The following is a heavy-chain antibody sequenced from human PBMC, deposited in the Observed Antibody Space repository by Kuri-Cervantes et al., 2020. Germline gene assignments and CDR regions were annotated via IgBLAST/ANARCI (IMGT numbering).Heavy chain of an antibody. CDR1: GGSISSGGYY. CDR3: ARDPYHSGHDYPVDN. J-gene: IGHJ4*02. CDR2: IYYSGST. Sequence: LRLSCTVSGGSISSGGYYWSWIRQPPGKGLEWIGYIYYSGSTYYNPSLMSLVTISVDTSKNQFSLNLSSVTAADTAVYYCARDPYHSGHDYPVDNWGQGTLVTVSS. V-gene: IGHV4-31*01. D-gene: IGHD5-12*01.